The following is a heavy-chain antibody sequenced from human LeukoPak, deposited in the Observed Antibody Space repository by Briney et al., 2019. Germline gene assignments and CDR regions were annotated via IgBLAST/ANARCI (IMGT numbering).Heavy chain of an antibody. CDR2: IRQDGGEK. Sequence: GGSLRLSCAVSGFTFTDYWMNWVRQAPGKGLEWVASIRQDGGEKYYVDSVKGRFTTSRDNTKNSLYLQMSALRAEDTAVYYCARDGTASGPYIDLWGQGTLVTVSS. CDR1: GFTFTDYW. CDR3: ARDGTASGPYIDL. V-gene: IGHV3-7*01. J-gene: IGHJ4*01. D-gene: IGHD1/OR15-1a*01.